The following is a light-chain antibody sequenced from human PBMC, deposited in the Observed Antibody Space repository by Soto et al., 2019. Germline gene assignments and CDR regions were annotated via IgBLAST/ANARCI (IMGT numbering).Light chain of an antibody. J-gene: IGKJ5*01. CDR3: QQSYSTPIT. V-gene: IGKV1-39*01. CDR1: QSISSY. CDR2: AAS. Sequence: DIQMTQFPSSLSASVVDRVTMTSRASQSISSYLNWYQQKPGKAPKLLIYAASSLQSGVPSRFSGSGSGTDFTLTISSLQPEDFATYYCQQSYSTPITFGQGTRLEIK.